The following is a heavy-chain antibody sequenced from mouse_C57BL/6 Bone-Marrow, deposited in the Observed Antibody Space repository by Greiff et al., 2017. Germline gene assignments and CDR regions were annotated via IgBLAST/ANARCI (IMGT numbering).Heavy chain of an antibody. CDR2: IWGGGST. CDR1: GFSLTSYG. V-gene: IGHV2-9*01. J-gene: IGHJ1*03. Sequence: VMLVESGPGLVAPSQSLSIPCTVSGFSLTSYGVDWVRQPPGKGLEWLGVIWGGGSTNYNSAPMSRLSISKDNSKSQGFLKMTSLQTDDTAMYYCAKRYGSSDWYFDVWGTGTTVTVSS. D-gene: IGHD1-1*01. CDR3: AKRYGSSDWYFDV.